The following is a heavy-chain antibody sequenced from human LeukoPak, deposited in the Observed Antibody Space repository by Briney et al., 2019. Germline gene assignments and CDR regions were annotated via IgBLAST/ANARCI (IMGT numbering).Heavy chain of an antibody. V-gene: IGHV3-33*08. J-gene: IGHJ5*02. CDR2: IWYDGSNK. CDR1: GFRFSNYA. CDR3: ARDREPSYYGSGSYGYNWFDP. D-gene: IGHD3-10*01. Sequence: PGGSLRLSCVASGFRFSNYAMHWVRQAPGKGLEWVAVIWYDGSNKYYADSVKGRFTISRDNSKNTLYLQMNSLRAEDTAVYYCARDREPSYYGSGSYGYNWFDPWGQGTLVTVSS.